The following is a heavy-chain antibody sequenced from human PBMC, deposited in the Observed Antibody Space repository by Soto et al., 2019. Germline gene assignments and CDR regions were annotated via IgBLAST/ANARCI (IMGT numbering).Heavy chain of an antibody. Sequence: QVQLVQSGAEVKKPGASVKVSCKVSGYTLTELSMHWVRQAPGKGLEWMGGFDPEDGETIYAQKFQGRVTMTEDTSTDTAYMELSSLRSEDTAVYYCATAAGTMGGMYNWFDPWGQGTLVTVSS. J-gene: IGHJ5*02. CDR2: FDPEDGET. CDR1: GYTLTELS. CDR3: ATAAGTMGGMYNWFDP. V-gene: IGHV1-24*01. D-gene: IGHD3-16*01.